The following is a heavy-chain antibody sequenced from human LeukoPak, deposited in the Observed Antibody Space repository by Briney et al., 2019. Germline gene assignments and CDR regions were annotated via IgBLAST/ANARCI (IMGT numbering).Heavy chain of an antibody. D-gene: IGHD5-18*01. V-gene: IGHV3-23*01. CDR1: GFTFSSYA. Sequence: PGGSLRLSCAASGFTFSSYAMSWVRQAPGKGLEWVSAISGSGGSTYYADSVKGLFTISRDNSKNTLYLQMNSLRAEDTAVYYCAKFPPSLVDTAMAFDYWGQGTLVTVSS. CDR2: ISGSGGST. J-gene: IGHJ4*02. CDR3: AKFPPSLVDTAMAFDY.